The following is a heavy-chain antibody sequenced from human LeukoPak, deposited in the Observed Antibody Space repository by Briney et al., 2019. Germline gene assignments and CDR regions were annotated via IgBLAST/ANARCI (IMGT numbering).Heavy chain of an antibody. CDR1: GGSISSSSYY. CDR2: IYYSGST. CDR3: ARRIIVVVPAAIRAWFDP. D-gene: IGHD2-2*02. V-gene: IGHV4-39*01. Sequence: SETLSLTCTVSGGSISSSSYYWGWIRQPPGKGLEWIGSIYYSGSTYYNPSLKSRVTISVDTSKNQFSLKLSSVTAADTAVYYCARRIIVVVPAAIRAWFDPWGQGTLVTVSS. J-gene: IGHJ5*02.